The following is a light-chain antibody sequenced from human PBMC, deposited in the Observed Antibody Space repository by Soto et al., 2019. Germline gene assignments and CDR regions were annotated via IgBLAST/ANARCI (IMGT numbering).Light chain of an antibody. CDR2: EVS. V-gene: IGLV2-14*01. J-gene: IGLJ2*01. Sequence: QSVLTQPASVSGSPGQSITISCTGTSSDVGDYNYVSWYQQHPGKAPKLMIYEVSNRPSGVSNRFSGSKSGKTASLTISGLQAEDEADYYCSSYTSRNTRDVVFGGGTKLTVL. CDR1: SSDVGDYNY. CDR3: SSYTSRNTRDVV.